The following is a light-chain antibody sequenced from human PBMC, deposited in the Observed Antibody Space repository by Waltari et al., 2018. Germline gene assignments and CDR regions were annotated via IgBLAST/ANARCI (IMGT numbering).Light chain of an antibody. CDR3: QVWDSYGDHLVV. CDR1: AIGSKS. Sequence: SFVLTQPPSVSVAPGKTARITCGGNAIGSKSVNWYQQKPGQAPLLVIYYDSDRPSGIPERFSGSNSGNTATLTISRVEAGDEADYYCQVWDSYGDHLVVFGGGTNLSVV. V-gene: IGLV3-21*01. J-gene: IGLJ2*01. CDR2: YDS.